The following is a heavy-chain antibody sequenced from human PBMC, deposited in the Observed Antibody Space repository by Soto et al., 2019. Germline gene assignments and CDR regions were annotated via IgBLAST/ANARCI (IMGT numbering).Heavy chain of an antibody. Sequence: GASVKVSCKASGYTFTGYYMHWVRQAPGQGLEWMGWITPNSGGTNYAQKFQGWVTMTRDTSISTAYMVLSRLRSGYTAVYYCARGSFDWLLSQVGPYYFDCRGQGTLFTVSS. D-gene: IGHD3-9*01. J-gene: IGHJ4*02. CDR1: GYTFTGYY. CDR3: ARGSFDWLLSQVGPYYFDC. CDR2: ITPNSGGT. V-gene: IGHV1-2*04.